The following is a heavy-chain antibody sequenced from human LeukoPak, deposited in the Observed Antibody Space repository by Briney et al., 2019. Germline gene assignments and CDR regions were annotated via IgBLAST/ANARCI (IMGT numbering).Heavy chain of an antibody. CDR2: IYSGGST. CDR3: AREYSSSWYFWFDP. CDR1: GFTVSSNY. Sequence: PGGSLRLSCAASGFTVSSNYMSWVRQAPGKGLEWVSVIYSGGSTYYADSVKGRFTISRDNSKNTLYLQMNSLRAEDTAVYYCAREYSSSWYFWFDPWGQGTLVTVSS. D-gene: IGHD6-13*01. J-gene: IGHJ5*02. V-gene: IGHV3-66*01.